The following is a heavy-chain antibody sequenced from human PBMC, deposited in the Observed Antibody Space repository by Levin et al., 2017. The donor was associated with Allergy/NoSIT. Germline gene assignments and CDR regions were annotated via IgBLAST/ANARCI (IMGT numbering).Heavy chain of an antibody. Sequence: SGPTLVKPTQTLTLTCTFSGFSLTTSGMCVSWIRQPPGNALEWLARIDWDDDKYYSTSLKTRLTISRDTSKNQVVLTMTSMDPVDTATYYCARATNHYYGRGFDYWGQGTPVTASS. J-gene: IGHJ4*02. CDR1: GFSLTTSGMC. CDR2: IDWDDDK. D-gene: IGHD3-10*01. V-gene: IGHV2-70*11. CDR3: ARATNHYYGRGFDY.